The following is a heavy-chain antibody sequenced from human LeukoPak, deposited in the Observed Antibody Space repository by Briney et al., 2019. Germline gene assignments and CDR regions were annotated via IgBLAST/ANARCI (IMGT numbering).Heavy chain of an antibody. CDR3: ARKAAGLTFDY. Sequence: GGSLRLSCAASGFTFSSYWMHWVRQAPGKGLVWVSRINSGGSSTNYADSVKGRFTISRGNAENTLYLQMNSLRAEDTAVYYCARKAAGLTFDYWGQGTLVTVSS. V-gene: IGHV3-74*01. CDR2: INSGGSST. CDR1: GFTFSSYW. J-gene: IGHJ4*02. D-gene: IGHD6-13*01.